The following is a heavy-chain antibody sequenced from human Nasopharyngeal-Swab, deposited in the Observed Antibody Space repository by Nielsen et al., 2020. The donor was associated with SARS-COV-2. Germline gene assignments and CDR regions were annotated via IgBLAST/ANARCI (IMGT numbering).Heavy chain of an antibody. V-gene: IGHV3-73*01. CDR2: IRSKANSYAT. Sequence: GESLKISCAASGFTFSGSAMHWVRQASGKGLEWVGRIRSKANSYATVYAASVKGRFTISRDDSKNTAYLQMNSLKTEDTAVYYCTRPGGATIYWGQGTLVTVSS. CDR3: TRPGGATIY. J-gene: IGHJ4*02. CDR1: GFTFSGSA. D-gene: IGHD1-26*01.